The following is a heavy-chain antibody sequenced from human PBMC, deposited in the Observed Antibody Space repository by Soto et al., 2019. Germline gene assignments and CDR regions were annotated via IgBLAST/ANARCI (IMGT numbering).Heavy chain of an antibody. CDR2: IYPGASDS. V-gene: IGHV5-51*01. J-gene: IGHJ6*04. Sequence: GESLKISCKGSGYSFTSYWIGWVRQMPGKGLEWMGIIYPGASDSRYCLSIQGQVTTPADQSISTAYLQWSSLNASDTAMYYCARFSYYYGMDVCRKGTTVTASS. CDR1: GYSFTSYW. CDR3: ARFSYYYGMDV.